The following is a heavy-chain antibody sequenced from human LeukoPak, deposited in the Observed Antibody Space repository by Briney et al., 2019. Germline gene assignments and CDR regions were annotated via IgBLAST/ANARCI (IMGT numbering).Heavy chain of an antibody. CDR1: GGSITSYF. D-gene: IGHD2/OR15-2a*01. CDR3: AQKAPFSPTYSQQ. Sequence: SETLSLSCTVSGGSITSYFWSWIRQPPGRRLEWIGYIYHSGTTNYNPSLKSRVTISADTFKNQFSLRLSSVTAADTAVYYCAQKAPFSPTYSQQWGQGNVVPVSS. J-gene: IGHJ1*01. CDR2: IYHSGTT. V-gene: IGHV4-59*01.